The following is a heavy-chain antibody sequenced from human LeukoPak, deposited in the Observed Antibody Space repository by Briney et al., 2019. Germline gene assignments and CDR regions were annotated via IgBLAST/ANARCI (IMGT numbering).Heavy chain of an antibody. D-gene: IGHD3-10*01. V-gene: IGHV5-10-1*01. CDR2: IDPSDSYT. CDR3: ASSLYYYGSGSDLDAFDI. Sequence: GESLKISCKGSGYSFTSYWISWVRQMPGKGQEWMGRIDPSDSYTNYSPSFQGHVTISTDKSISTAYLQWSGLKASDTAMYYCASSLYYYGSGSDLDAFDIWGQGTMVTVSS. J-gene: IGHJ3*02. CDR1: GYSFTSYW.